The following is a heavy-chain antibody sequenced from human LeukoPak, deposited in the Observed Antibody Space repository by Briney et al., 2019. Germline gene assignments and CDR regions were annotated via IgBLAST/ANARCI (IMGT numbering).Heavy chain of an antibody. CDR3: TRGYNTCPGDY. CDR2: IQGDGTDT. J-gene: IGHJ4*02. V-gene: IGHV3-74*01. D-gene: IGHD1-14*01. Sequence: PGGSLRLSCAASGFTFSNHWLHWVRQAPGKGLVWVSGIQGDGTDTIYADSVKGRFTISRDNAKNTLYLQMNSLRVDDTAVYYCTRGYNTCPGDYWAQGALVTVSS. CDR1: GFTFSNHW.